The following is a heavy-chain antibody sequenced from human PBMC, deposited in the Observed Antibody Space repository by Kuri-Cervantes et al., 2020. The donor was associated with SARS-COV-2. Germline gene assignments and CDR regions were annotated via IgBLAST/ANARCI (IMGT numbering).Heavy chain of an antibody. D-gene: IGHD2-8*02. CDR1: GFTFSSYS. J-gene: IGHJ4*02. CDR3: ARTSTWSIYFDY. CDR2: ISSSSSYI. V-gene: IGHV3-21*01. Sequence: GGSLRLSCAASGFTFSSYSMNWVRQAPGKGLEWVSSISSSSSYIYYADSVKGRFTISRDNAKNSLYLQMNSLRAEDTAVYYCARTSTWSIYFDYWGQGTLVTDSS.